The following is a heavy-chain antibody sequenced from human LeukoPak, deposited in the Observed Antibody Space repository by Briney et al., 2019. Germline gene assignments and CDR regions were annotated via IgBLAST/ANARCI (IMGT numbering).Heavy chain of an antibody. J-gene: IGHJ4*02. CDR1: GFTFSSYW. D-gene: IGHD3-22*01. CDR3: ARGLHSRLYDSSGYYPY. CDR2: IKQDGSEK. V-gene: IGHV3-7*01. Sequence: GGSLRLSCAASGFTFSSYWMSWVRQAPGKGLEWVANIKQDGSEKYYVDSVKGRFTISRDNAKNSLYLQMNSLRAEDTAVYYCARGLHSRLYDSSGYYPYWGQGTLVTVSS.